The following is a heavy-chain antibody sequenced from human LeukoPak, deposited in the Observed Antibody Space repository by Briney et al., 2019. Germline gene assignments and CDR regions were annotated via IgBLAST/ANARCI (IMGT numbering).Heavy chain of an antibody. CDR1: GGSFSGYY. J-gene: IGHJ3*02. D-gene: IGHD2-2*01. CDR2: INHSGST. Sequence: PSETLSLTCAVYGGSFSGYYWSWIRQPPGKGLEWIGEINHSGSTNYNPSLKSRVTISVDTSKNQFSLKLSSVTAADTAVYYCARSQLYCSSTSCYAFDIWGQGTMVTVSS. V-gene: IGHV4-34*01. CDR3: ARSQLYCSSTSCYAFDI.